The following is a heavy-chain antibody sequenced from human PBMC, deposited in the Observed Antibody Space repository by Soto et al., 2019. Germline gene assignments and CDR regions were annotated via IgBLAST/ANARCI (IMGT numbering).Heavy chain of an antibody. Sequence: QVQLVESGGGVVQPGRSLRLSCAASGFTFSSYGMHWVRQAPGKGLEWAAVISYEGNNKYYADSVKGRFTISRDNFKNTLYLQMDSLRAEDTVMYCCGKDHLETTVTTPSYWGQGTLVTVSS. J-gene: IGHJ4*02. CDR3: GKDHLETTVTTPSY. V-gene: IGHV3-30*18. CDR1: GFTFSSYG. D-gene: IGHD4-17*01. CDR2: ISYEGNNK.